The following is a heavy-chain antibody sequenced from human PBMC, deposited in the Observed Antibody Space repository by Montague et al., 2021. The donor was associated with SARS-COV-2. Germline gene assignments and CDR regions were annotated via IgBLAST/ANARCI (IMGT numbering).Heavy chain of an antibody. CDR2: LYHTATT. CDR1: GDSLSGCRHF. Sequence: TLSLTCNVSGDSLSGCRHFWNCIRQHPGQGLEWIGYLYHTATTHSTLSLKSPATLSADISQNQFSLKLNSMTAADTAIYYCARGVSYGSGFLSEWGPGTLVTVSS. CDR3: ARGVSYGSGFLSE. J-gene: IGHJ1*01. V-gene: IGHV4-31*01. D-gene: IGHD3-10*01.